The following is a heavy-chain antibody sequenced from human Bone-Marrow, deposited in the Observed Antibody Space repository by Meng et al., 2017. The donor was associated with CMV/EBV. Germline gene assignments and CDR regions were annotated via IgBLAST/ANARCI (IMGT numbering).Heavy chain of an antibody. Sequence: ASVKVSCKASGYTFTSYGISWVRQAPGQGLEWMGWISAYNGNTNYAQKLQGRVTMTTDTSTSTAYMELRSLRSEDTAVYYCARSPGGQQLERSYYYYGMDVWGQGTTVTVSS. D-gene: IGHD6-13*01. CDR3: ARSPGGQQLERSYYYYGMDV. CDR1: GYTFTSYG. J-gene: IGHJ6*02. CDR2: ISAYNGNT. V-gene: IGHV1-18*01.